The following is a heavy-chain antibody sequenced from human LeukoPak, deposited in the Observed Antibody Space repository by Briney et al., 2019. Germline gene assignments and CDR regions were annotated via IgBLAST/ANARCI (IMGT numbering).Heavy chain of an antibody. CDR2: INHSGST. J-gene: IGHJ5*02. Sequence: SETLSLTCAVYGRFFSAYYWSWIRQPPGKGLEWIGEINHSGSTNYNPSLKSRVTISVDTSKNQFSLKLSSVTAADTALYYCANTWIQLWRRGGWFDPWGQGTLVTVSS. CDR3: ANTWIQLWRRGGWFDP. V-gene: IGHV4-34*01. D-gene: IGHD5-18*01. CDR1: GRFFSAYY.